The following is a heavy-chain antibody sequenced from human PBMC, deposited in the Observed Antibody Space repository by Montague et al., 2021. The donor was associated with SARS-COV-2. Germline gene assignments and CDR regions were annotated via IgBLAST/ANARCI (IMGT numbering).Heavy chain of an antibody. Sequence: SETLSLTCTASGVAVLRCYSEEHPPAPQTPLELIWRLNHRESTNYNPSLRSRITILVAPSKNQFSLKLSAVTAADTAVYYCARIGDGYNAPPGYWGQGPLVTVSS. V-gene: IGHV4-34*01. J-gene: IGHJ4*02. CDR3: ARIGDGYNAPPGY. D-gene: IGHD5-24*01. CDR2: LNHREST. CDR1: GVAVLRCY.